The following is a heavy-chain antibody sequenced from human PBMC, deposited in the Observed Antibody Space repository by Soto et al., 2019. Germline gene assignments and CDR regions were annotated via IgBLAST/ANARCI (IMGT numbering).Heavy chain of an antibody. CDR3: ARDYSSQTSYNYYDMDV. CDR1: GFTFSSYT. CDR2: ISSSTSYK. D-gene: IGHD4-4*01. Sequence: GGSLRLSCAASGFTFSSYTMNWVRLAPGKGLEWVSSISSSTSYKYYADSVKGRFTISRDNAKNSLYLQMNSLRAEDTAVYYCARDYSSQTSYNYYDMDVWGQGTTVTVSS. J-gene: IGHJ6*02. V-gene: IGHV3-21*01.